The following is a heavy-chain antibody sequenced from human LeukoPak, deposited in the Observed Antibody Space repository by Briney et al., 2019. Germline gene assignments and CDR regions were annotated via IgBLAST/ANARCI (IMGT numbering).Heavy chain of an antibody. J-gene: IGHJ4*02. CDR1: GFTFSSYG. V-gene: IGHV3-48*01. D-gene: IGHD6-6*01. CDR2: ISSSSTTV. CDR3: ASGEYFLNY. Sequence: PGGSLRLSCAASGFTFSSYGMNWVRQAPGKGLEWVSYISSSSTTVYYADSVKGRFTISRDNAKNSLYLQMNSLRAEDTAVYYCASGEYFLNYWGQGTLVTVSS.